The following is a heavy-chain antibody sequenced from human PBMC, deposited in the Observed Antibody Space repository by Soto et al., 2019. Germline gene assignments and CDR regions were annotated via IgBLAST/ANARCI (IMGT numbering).Heavy chain of an antibody. V-gene: IGHV4-39*01. CDR2: IYSSTST. J-gene: IGHJ4*02. CDR1: PDSISRRSHS. D-gene: IGHD2-21*02. CDR3: ARQRTSVVTQAYFGV. Sequence: PSETRSLTFTLTPDSISRRSHSWSWTRQPPGTGLQWIGSIYSSTSTYNNPSLRIRVSMSIHTSNHHSSLKLKSVTAADTPPLFCARQRTSVVTQAYFGVWGPVSMVTDSS.